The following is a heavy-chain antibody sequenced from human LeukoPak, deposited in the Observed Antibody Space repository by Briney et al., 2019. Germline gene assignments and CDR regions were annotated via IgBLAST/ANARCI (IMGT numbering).Heavy chain of an antibody. J-gene: IGHJ5*02. CDR3: ATDGAGFDT. Sequence: GGSLRLSCAAYGFTYNDYYMSWIRQAPGKGLEWLSYINIGGTNTHYADSVKGRFTISRDNAKKSLYLEVNNLRAEDTAVYYCATDGAGFDTWGQGVLVTVSS. CDR1: GFTYNDYY. CDR2: INIGGTNT. V-gene: IGHV3-11*01.